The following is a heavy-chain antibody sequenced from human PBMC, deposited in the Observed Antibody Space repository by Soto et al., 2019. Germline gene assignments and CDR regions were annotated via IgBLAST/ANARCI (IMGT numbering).Heavy chain of an antibody. CDR1: GGSISSGDYY. D-gene: IGHD1-26*01. J-gene: IGHJ4*02. Sequence: SETLSLTCTVSGGSISSGDYYWSWIRQPPGKGLEWIGYIYYSGSTYYNPSLKSRVTISVDTSKNQFSLKLSSVTAADTAVYYCAIHSRPRLGALDYWGQGTLGTVSS. CDR2: IYYSGST. CDR3: AIHSRPRLGALDY. V-gene: IGHV4-30-4*01.